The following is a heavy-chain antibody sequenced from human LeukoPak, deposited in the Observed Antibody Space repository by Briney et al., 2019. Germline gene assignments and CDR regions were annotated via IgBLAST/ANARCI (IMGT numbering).Heavy chain of an antibody. J-gene: IGHJ5*02. CDR1: GGSISSSSYY. Sequence: PSETLSLTCTVSGGSISSSSYYWGWIRQPPGKGLEWIGSIYYSGSTYYNPSLKSRVTISVDTSKNQFSLKLSSVTAADTAVYYCARDINGYGSGSNWFDPWGQGTLVTVSS. CDR3: ARDINGYGSGSNWFDP. D-gene: IGHD3-10*01. V-gene: IGHV4-39*07. CDR2: IYYSGST.